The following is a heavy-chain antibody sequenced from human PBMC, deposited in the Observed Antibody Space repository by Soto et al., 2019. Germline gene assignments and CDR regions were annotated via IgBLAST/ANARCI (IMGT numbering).Heavy chain of an antibody. CDR2: FYYSGST. CDR1: GGSISSSSYY. J-gene: IGHJ4*02. D-gene: IGHD2-15*01. V-gene: IGHV4-39*01. Sequence: QLQLQESGPGLVKPSETLSLTCTASGGSISSSSYYWGWIRQPPGKGLEWIGSFYYSGSTYYNPSLKSRVTISVDTSKNQFSLKLSSVTAADTAVYYCARLYGGSLFDYWGQGTLVTVSS. CDR3: ARLYGGSLFDY.